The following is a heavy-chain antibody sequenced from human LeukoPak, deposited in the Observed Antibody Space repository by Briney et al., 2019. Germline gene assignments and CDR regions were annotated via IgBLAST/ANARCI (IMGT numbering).Heavy chain of an antibody. V-gene: IGHV4-59*08. Sequence: SETLSLTCTASGGSISSHFWSWIRQPPGKGLEWIAYIYYSGSTDYNPSLKSRVTISVDTSKNQFSLKLSSVTAADTAVYYCARRTMTTADAFDIWGQGTMVTVSS. CDR2: IYYSGST. CDR3: ARRTMTTADAFDI. D-gene: IGHD4-17*01. CDR1: GGSISSHF. J-gene: IGHJ3*02.